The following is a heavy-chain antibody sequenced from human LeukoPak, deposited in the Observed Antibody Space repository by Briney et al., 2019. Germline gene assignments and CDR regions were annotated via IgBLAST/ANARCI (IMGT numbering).Heavy chain of an antibody. CDR1: GITFNKYA. CDR3: AKSVGWVKYYFDY. D-gene: IGHD6-19*01. CDR2: ISGSGGDT. Sequence: GGSLRLSSPASGITFNKYAMSWVRQAPGKGLEWVSDISGSGGDTHYADSVKGRFTISRDNSKNTLYLQMNSLRAEDTAVYYCAKSVGWVKYYFDYWGQGTLVTVSS. J-gene: IGHJ4*02. V-gene: IGHV3-23*01.